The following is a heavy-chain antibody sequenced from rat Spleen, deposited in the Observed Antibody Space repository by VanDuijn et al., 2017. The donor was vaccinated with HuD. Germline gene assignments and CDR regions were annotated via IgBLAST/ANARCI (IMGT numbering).Heavy chain of an antibody. J-gene: IGHJ3*01. V-gene: IGHV2-32*01. Sequence: QVQLKESGPGLVQPSQTLSLTCTVSGFSLTSYHVHWVRQPPGKGLEWMGVMWSDGDTSYNSALKSRLSISRDTSKSQVFLKMSSLQTEDTATYYCARDHDWEVFAYWGQGTLVTVSS. CDR3: ARDHDWEVFAY. D-gene: IGHD5-1*01. CDR2: MWSDGDT. CDR1: GFSLTSYH.